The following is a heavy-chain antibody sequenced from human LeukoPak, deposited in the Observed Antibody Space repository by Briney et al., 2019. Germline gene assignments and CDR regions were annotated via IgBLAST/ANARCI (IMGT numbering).Heavy chain of an antibody. J-gene: IGHJ3*02. V-gene: IGHV7-4-1*02. D-gene: IGHD3-22*01. CDR2: INTNTGNP. CDR1: GYTFTSYA. CDR3: ARSVPPTMIEVVWPHDI. Sequence: GASVKVSCKASGYTFTSYAMNWVRQAPGQGLEWMGWINTNTGNPTYAQGFTGRFVFSLDTSVSTAYLQISSLKAEDTAVYYCARSVPPTMIEVVWPHDIWGQGTMVTVSS.